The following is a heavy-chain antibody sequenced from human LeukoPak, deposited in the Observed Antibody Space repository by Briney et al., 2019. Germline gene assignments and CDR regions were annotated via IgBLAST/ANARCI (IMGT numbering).Heavy chain of an antibody. D-gene: IGHD3-10*01. V-gene: IGHV3-23*01. Sequence: GGSLRLSCAASGFTFSSYAMSWVRQAPGEGLEWVSAISGSGGSTYYADSVKGRFTISRDNSKNTLYLQMNSLRAEDTAVYYCAKEGSPGSGSYYHGYWGQGTLVTVSS. J-gene: IGHJ4*02. CDR2: ISGSGGST. CDR1: GFTFSSYA. CDR3: AKEGSPGSGSYYHGY.